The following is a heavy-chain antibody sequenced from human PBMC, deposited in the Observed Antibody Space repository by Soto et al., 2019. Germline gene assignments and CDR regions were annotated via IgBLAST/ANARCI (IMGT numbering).Heavy chain of an antibody. D-gene: IGHD6-19*01. CDR2: ISGSGGST. CDR1: GFTFSSYA. Sequence: GGSLRLSCAASGFTFSSYAMSWVRQAPGKGLEWVSAISGSGGSTYYADSVKGRFTISRDNSKNTLYLQMNSLRAEDTDVYYCAKNPHAYSSGWYYFDYWGQGTLVTVSS. CDR3: AKNPHAYSSGWYYFDY. J-gene: IGHJ4*02. V-gene: IGHV3-23*01.